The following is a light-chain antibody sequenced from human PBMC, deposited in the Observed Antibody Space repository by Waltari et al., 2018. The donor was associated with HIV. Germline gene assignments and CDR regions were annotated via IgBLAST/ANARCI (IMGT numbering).Light chain of an antibody. CDR3: AAWDDSLNGVV. J-gene: IGLJ2*01. V-gene: IGLV1-36*01. Sequence: SVLTQPPSVSEAPRQRVTISCSGSRSNIGNNAVTWYQQLPGKPPKLLIYYDDLLASGVSDRFSGSKSGTSASLAISGLQSEDESDYYCAAWDDSLNGVVFGGGTKLTVL. CDR2: YDD. CDR1: RSNIGNNA.